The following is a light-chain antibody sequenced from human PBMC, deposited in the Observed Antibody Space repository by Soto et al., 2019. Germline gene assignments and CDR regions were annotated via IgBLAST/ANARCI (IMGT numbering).Light chain of an antibody. CDR1: QSISTY. CDR2: AAS. CDR3: MQGTHWPIT. J-gene: IGKJ5*01. V-gene: IGKV1-39*01. Sequence: DIQLTQSPSPLSASVGDRVAITCLASQSISTYLNWYQQKPGKATKVLIYAASNLQSGVPARFSGSGSGTDFALKISRVEAEEVGVYYCMQGTHWPITVGQGTRLEIK.